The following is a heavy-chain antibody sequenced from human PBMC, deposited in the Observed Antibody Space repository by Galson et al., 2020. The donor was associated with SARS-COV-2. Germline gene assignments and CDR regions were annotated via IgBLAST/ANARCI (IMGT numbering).Heavy chain of an antibody. CDR1: GGSFSGYY. D-gene: IGHD3-22*01. Sequence: SETLSLTCAVYGGSFSGYYWSWIRQPPGKGLEWIGEINHSGSTNYNPSLKSRVTISVDTSKNQFSLKLSSVTAADTAVYYCARGGGSSGYYLGAYYYYGMDVWGQGTTVTVSS. CDR3: ARGGGSSGYYLGAYYYYGMDV. CDR2: INHSGST. J-gene: IGHJ6*02. V-gene: IGHV4-34*01.